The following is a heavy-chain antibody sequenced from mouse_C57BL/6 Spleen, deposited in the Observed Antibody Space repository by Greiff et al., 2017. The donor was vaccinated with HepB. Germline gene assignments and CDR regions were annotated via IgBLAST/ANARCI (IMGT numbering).Heavy chain of an antibody. Sequence: VKLVESGPELVKPGASVKLSCKASGYTFTSYDINWVKQRPGQGLEWIGWIYPRDGSTKYNEKFKGKATLTVDTSSSTAYMELHSLTSEDSAVYFCARGSYYYGSSPYFDVWGTGTTVTVSS. CDR2: IYPRDGST. V-gene: IGHV1-85*01. CDR3: ARGSYYYGSSPYFDV. CDR1: GYTFTSYD. J-gene: IGHJ1*03. D-gene: IGHD1-1*01.